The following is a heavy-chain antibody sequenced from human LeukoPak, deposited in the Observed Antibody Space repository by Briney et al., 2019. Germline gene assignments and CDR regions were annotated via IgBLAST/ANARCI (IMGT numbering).Heavy chain of an antibody. CDR1: GFTFSSYW. J-gene: IGHJ5*02. Sequence: PGGSLRLSCAASGFTFSSYWMHWVRQAPGKGLVWVSRINSDGSSTSYADSVKGRFTISRDNAKNTLYLQMNSLRAEDTAVYYCARATLGIAAAGTEHNWFDPWGQGTLVTVSS. CDR3: ARATLGIAAAGTEHNWFDP. V-gene: IGHV3-74*01. D-gene: IGHD6-13*01. CDR2: INSDGSST.